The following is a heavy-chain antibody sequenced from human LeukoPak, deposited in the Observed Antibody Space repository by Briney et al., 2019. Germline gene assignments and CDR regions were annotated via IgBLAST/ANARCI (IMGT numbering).Heavy chain of an antibody. J-gene: IGHJ4*02. CDR1: GGSISSYS. CDR3: ARTIVVVPAYYFDY. CDR2: NYYSGST. Sequence: PSETLSLTCTVSGGSISSYSWGWIRQPPGKGLEWIGYNYYSGSTNYNPSLKSRVTISVDTSKNQFSLKLSSVTAADTAVYYCARTIVVVPAYYFDYWGQGTLVTVSS. D-gene: IGHD2-2*01. V-gene: IGHV4-59*01.